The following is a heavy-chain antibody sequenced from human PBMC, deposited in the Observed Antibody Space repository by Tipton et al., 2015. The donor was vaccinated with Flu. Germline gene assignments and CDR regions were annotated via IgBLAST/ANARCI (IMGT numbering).Heavy chain of an antibody. J-gene: IGHJ6*03. CDR1: GGSFSGYY. V-gene: IGHV4-34*01. CDR2: INHSGST. D-gene: IGHD6-6*01. CDR3: ARGRGVNVRMAARPYYYYYMDV. Sequence: TLSLTCAVYGGSFSGYYWSWIRQPPGKGPEWIGEINHSGSTNYNPSLKSRVTISVDTSKNQFSLKLSSVTAADTAVYYCARGRGVNVRMAARPYYYYYMDVWGKGTAVTVSS.